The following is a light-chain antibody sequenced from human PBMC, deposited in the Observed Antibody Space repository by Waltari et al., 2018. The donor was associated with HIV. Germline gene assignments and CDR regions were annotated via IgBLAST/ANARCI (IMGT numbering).Light chain of an antibody. CDR2: DVT. CDR3: SAYTNNAALDVL. CDR1: SSDVGGFNY. V-gene: IGLV2-14*03. Sequence: QSALTQPASVSVSPGQSTTITCPGTSSDVGGFNYVPLYQQKSGKAPKLIIYDVTNRPSGVSSRFSGSKSDNTASLTICGVQAEDEADYYCSAYTNNAALDVLFGGGTKLTVL. J-gene: IGLJ2*01.